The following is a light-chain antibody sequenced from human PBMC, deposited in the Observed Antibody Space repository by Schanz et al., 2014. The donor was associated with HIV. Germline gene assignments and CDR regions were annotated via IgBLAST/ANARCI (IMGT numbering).Light chain of an antibody. Sequence: EILLTQSPATLSVSPGERATLSCRASQSFSGNLAWYQQKPGQAPRLLIYRASSRAIGTPDRFSGSGSETDFTLTIRGLEPEDFAVYYCQQRSTWPLSITFGPGTKVDIK. CDR3: QQRSTWPLSIT. V-gene: IGKV3-11*01. J-gene: IGKJ3*01. CDR1: QSFSGN. CDR2: RAS.